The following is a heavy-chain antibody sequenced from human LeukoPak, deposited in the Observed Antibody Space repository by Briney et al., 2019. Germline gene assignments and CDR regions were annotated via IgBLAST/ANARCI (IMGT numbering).Heavy chain of an antibody. CDR1: GGTLSSYA. J-gene: IGHJ6*02. V-gene: IGHV1-69*04. CDR3: ARGSNSRAGSGYYGMDV. Sequence: ASVKVSCKASGGTLSSYAISSVPQAPQQGLEWMGRIFLILGIANYAQKFQGRHTITADKSTSTAYMELSSLRSEDTAVYYCARGSNSRAGSGYYGMDVWGQGTTVTVSS. CDR2: IFLILGIA. D-gene: IGHD4-11*01.